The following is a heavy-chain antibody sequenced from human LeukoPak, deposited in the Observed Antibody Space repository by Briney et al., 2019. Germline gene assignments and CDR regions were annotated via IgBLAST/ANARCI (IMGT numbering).Heavy chain of an antibody. J-gene: IGHJ4*02. CDR1: GFTFSSYA. CDR2: ISGGGDTT. V-gene: IGHV3-23*01. CDR3: SKQRPEVVVAATNY. D-gene: IGHD2-15*01. Sequence: GGSLRLSCAASGFTFSSYAMTWVRQAPGKGLEWVSSISGGGDTTYYADSVRGRFTVSRDNSKNTLSVQMNNLRAEDTAVYYRSKQRPEVVVAATNYWGQGTLVTVSS.